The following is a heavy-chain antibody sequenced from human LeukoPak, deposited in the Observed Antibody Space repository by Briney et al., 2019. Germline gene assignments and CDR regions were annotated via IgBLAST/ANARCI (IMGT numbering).Heavy chain of an antibody. CDR3: AKELLWFGELPPAY. CDR2: ISGSGFTT. Sequence: GGSLRLSCAASGFIFSNYATGWVRQAPHKGPEWVSIISGSGFTTFYADSVKGRFTISRDNSKNTLYLQMNSLRAEDTAVYYCAKELLWFGELPPAYWGQGTLVTVSS. V-gene: IGHV3-23*01. D-gene: IGHD3-10*01. J-gene: IGHJ4*02. CDR1: GFIFSNYA.